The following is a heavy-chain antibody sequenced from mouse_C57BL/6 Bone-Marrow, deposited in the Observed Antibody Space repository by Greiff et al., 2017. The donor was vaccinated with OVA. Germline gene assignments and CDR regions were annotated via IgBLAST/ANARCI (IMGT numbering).Heavy chain of an antibody. CDR2: IHPNSGST. V-gene: IGHV1-64*01. D-gene: IGHD1-1*01. J-gene: IGHJ3*01. Sequence: QVQLQQPGAELVKPGASVKLSCKASGYTFTSYWMHWVKQRPGQGLEWIGMIHPNSGSTNYNEKLKSKATLTVDKSSSTAYMQLSSLTSEDSAVYYCARDGTAWFAYWGQGTLVTVSA. CDR3: ARDGTAWFAY. CDR1: GYTFTSYW.